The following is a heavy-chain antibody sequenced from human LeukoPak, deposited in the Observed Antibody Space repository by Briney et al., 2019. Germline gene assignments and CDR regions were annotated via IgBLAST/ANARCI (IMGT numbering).Heavy chain of an antibody. V-gene: IGHV1-69*04. D-gene: IGHD3-3*01. J-gene: IGHJ4*02. CDR3: ARAVTIFGRAGDY. Sequence: ASVKVSCKASGGTFSSYAISWVRQAPGQGLEWMGRIIPILGIANYAQKFQGRVTITADKSTSTAYMELSSLRSEDTAVYYCARAVTIFGRAGDYWGQGTLVTVSS. CDR2: IIPILGIA. CDR1: GGTFSSYA.